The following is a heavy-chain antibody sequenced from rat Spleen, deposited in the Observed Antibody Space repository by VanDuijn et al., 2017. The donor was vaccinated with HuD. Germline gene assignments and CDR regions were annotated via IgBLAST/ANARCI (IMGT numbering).Heavy chain of an antibody. J-gene: IGHJ3*01. V-gene: IGHV5-31*01. D-gene: IGHD4-3*01. CDR1: GFTFNNYW. Sequence: EVQLVESDGGLVQPGRSLKLSCVASGFTFNNYWMTWIRQAPGKGLEWVASITNTGGSTYYPDSVKGRFTISRDNAKSTLYLQMESLRSEDTATYYCAKDPWDSGANWFAYWGQGTLVTVSS. CDR2: ITNTGGST. CDR3: AKDPWDSGANWFAY.